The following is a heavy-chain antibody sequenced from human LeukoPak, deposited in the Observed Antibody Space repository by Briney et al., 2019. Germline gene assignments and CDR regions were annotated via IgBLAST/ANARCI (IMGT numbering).Heavy chain of an antibody. CDR1: GGTFSGYA. J-gene: IGHJ4*02. CDR3: AMYYYDSSGYRK. CDR2: IIPIFGTA. Sequence: SVKVSCKASGGTFSGYAISWVRQAPGQGLEWMGGIIPIFGTANYAQKFQGRVTITADESTSTAYMELSSLRSEDTAVYYCAMYYYDSSGYRKWGQGTLVTVSS. V-gene: IGHV1-69*01. D-gene: IGHD3-22*01.